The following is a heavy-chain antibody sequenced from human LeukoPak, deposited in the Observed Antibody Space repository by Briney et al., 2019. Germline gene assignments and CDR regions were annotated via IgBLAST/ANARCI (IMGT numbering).Heavy chain of an antibody. V-gene: IGHV4-39*07. CDR3: ARDDDDDSSGYYHNWFDP. CDR2: IYYSGST. D-gene: IGHD3-22*01. Sequence: SETLSLTCTVSGGSISSSSYYWGWIRQPPGKGLEWIGSIYYSGSTYYNPSLKSRVTISVDTSKNQFSLKLSSVTAADTAVYYCARDDDDDSSGYYHNWFDPWGQGTLVTVSS. J-gene: IGHJ5*02. CDR1: GGSISSSSYY.